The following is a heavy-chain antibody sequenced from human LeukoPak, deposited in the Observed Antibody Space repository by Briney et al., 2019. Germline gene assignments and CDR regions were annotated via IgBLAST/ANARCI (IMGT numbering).Heavy chain of an antibody. J-gene: IGHJ4*02. D-gene: IGHD6-19*01. CDR1: GGTFSSYT. CDR3: TRVASSGWYGVGYYFDY. CDR2: IIPILGIA. V-gene: IGHV1-69*02. Sequence: ASVKVSCKASGGTFSSYTISWVRQAPGQGLEWMGRIIPILGIANNAQKYQGRMTITADKSTSTAYIELSSLRSEDTAVYYCTRVASSGWYGVGYYFDYWGQGTLVTVSS.